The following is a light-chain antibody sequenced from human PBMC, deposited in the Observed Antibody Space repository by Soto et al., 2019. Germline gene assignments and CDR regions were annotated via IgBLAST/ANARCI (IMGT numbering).Light chain of an antibody. V-gene: IGKV3-20*01. CDR3: QQYGSSPLIT. CDR2: GAS. CDR1: QSVSSNY. J-gene: IGKJ5*01. Sequence: EIVLTQSPGTLSLSPGERATLSFMAIQSVSSNYLAWYQQKPGQAPRLLIYGASSRATGIPDRFSGSGSGTDFTLTISRLEPEDFAVYYCQQYGSSPLITFGQGTRLEIK.